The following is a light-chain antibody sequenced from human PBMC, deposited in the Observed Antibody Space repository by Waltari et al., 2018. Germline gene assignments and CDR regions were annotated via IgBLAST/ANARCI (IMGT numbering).Light chain of an antibody. Sequence: QLLLTQSPSASASLGASVKLTCTLSSGHSNYAIAWHQQQPDKGPRYLMKVNSDGRHIKGAGIPDRFSGSSSGGERYLTISSLQSEDEADYYCQTGGFGIWVFGGGTKLTVL. CDR2: VNSDGRH. V-gene: IGLV4-69*01. CDR1: SGHSNYA. CDR3: QTGGFGIWV. J-gene: IGLJ3*02.